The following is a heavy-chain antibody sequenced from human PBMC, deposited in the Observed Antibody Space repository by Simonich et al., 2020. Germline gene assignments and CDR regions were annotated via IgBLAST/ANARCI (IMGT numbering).Heavy chain of an antibody. J-gene: IGHJ3*02. CDR1: GYTFTGYY. V-gene: IGHV1-2*02. CDR2: INPNSGGT. D-gene: IGHD2-21*01. CDR3: ARNGLVGILKAFDI. Sequence: QVQLVQSGAEVKKPGASVKVSCKASGYTFTGYYMHWVRQAPGQGLEWMGWINPNSGGTNNAKKFQGRVPMTRDTSISTAYMELSRLRSDDTAVYYCARNGLVGILKAFDIWGQGTMVTVSS.